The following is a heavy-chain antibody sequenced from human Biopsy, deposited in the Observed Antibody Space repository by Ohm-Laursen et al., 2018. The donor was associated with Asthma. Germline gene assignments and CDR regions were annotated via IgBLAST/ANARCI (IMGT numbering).Heavy chain of an antibody. CDR3: ARTFHFWSPYHAEHYQL. Sequence: SLRLSCTASGFTFGDYWMSWVRQVPGKGLEWVANIKHDGSGKNHVDSLKGRFTISGDNAKNSLYLQMNSLRAEDTAVYYCARTFHFWSPYHAEHYQLWGQGTLVTVSS. CDR2: IKHDGSGK. V-gene: IGHV3-7*01. J-gene: IGHJ1*01. CDR1: GFTFGDYW. D-gene: IGHD3-3*02.